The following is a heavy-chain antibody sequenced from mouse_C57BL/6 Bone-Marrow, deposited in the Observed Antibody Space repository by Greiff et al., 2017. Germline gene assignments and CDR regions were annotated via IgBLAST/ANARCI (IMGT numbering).Heavy chain of an antibody. Sequence: EVQLMESEGGLVQPGSSMKLSCTASGFTFSDSYMSWVRQGPEKGLEWVASINYAGGSTYYLYSLKGRFIISRDNAKNILYLQMSSLKSEDTATYYCARDGALYYFDYWGQGTTLTVSS. V-gene: IGHV5-16*01. CDR2: INYAGGST. CDR3: ARDGALYYFDY. CDR1: GFTFSDSY. J-gene: IGHJ2*01.